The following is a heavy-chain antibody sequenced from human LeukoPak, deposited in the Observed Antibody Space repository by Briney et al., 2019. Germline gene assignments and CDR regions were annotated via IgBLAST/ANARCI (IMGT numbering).Heavy chain of an antibody. J-gene: IGHJ4*02. CDR3: ARLGVWFGEGNPSGYFDY. V-gene: IGHV4-39*01. CDR1: GASISSSSYY. CDR2: IYYGGST. D-gene: IGHD3-10*01. Sequence: PSETLSLTCTVSGASISSSSYYWGWIRQPPGKGLEWIGSIYYGGSTYYNPALQSRVTLFVDTSKNQFSLKLTSVTAADTAVYYCARLGVWFGEGNPSGYFDYWGQGALVTVSS.